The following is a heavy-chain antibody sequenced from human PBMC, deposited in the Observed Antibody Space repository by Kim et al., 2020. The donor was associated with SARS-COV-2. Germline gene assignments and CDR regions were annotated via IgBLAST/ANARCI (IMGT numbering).Heavy chain of an antibody. CDR3: ARRRSGRFIGGVIVMPPDY. J-gene: IGHJ4*02. Sequence: SETLSLTCTVSGGSISSSSYYWGWIRQPPGKGLEWIGSIYYSGSTYYNPSLKSRVTISVDTSKNQFSLKLSSVTAADTAVYYCARRRSGRFIGGVIVMPPDYWGQGTLVTVSS. CDR2: IYYSGST. V-gene: IGHV4-39*01. CDR1: GGSISSSSYY. D-gene: IGHD3-16*02.